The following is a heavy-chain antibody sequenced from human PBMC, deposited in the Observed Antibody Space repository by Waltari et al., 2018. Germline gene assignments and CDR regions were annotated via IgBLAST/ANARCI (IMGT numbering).Heavy chain of an antibody. Sequence: QVQLVQSGAEVKKPGSSVKVSCKASGGTFSSSAISWVRQAPGQGLEWMGGIIPIFGTANYAQKFQGRVTITADESTSTAYMELSSLRSEDTAVYYCARPVLCGGDCYGAFDIWGQGTMVTVSS. D-gene: IGHD2-21*02. J-gene: IGHJ3*02. CDR3: ARPVLCGGDCYGAFDI. CDR1: GGTFSSSA. CDR2: IIPIFGTA. V-gene: IGHV1-69*12.